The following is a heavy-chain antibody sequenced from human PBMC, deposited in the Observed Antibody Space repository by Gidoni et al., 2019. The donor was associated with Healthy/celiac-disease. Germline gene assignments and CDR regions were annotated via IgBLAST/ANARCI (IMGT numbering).Heavy chain of an antibody. Sequence: EVQLVESGGGLVQPGGSLRLSCAASGFTFSSYSMNWVRQAPGKGLEWVSYMSSSSSTIYYADSVKGRFTISRDNAKNSLYLQMNSLRDEDTAVYYCARDLRSNAQHLHPFDYWGQGTLVTVSS. CDR2: MSSSSSTI. J-gene: IGHJ4*02. CDR1: GFTFSSYS. V-gene: IGHV3-48*02. D-gene: IGHD6-13*01. CDR3: ARDLRSNAQHLHPFDY.